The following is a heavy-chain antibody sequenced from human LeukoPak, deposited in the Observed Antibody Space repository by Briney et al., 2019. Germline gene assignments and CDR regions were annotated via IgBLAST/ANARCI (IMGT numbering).Heavy chain of an antibody. J-gene: IGHJ4*02. Sequence: PGGSLRLSCAASGFTFSSYGMHLVRQTPGRGLEWVSFIRYDGSNQYYADSVKGRFTISRDNSKNTLYLQMNSLKPEDTAVYFCARGYGESHFDYWGQGTLVTVSS. CDR3: ARGYGESHFDY. CDR1: GFTFSSYG. D-gene: IGHD5-18*01. V-gene: IGHV3-30*02. CDR2: IRYDGSNQ.